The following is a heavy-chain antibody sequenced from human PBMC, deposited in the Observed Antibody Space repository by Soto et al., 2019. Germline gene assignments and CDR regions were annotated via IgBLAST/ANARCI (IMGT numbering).Heavy chain of an antibody. CDR1: GGSISSYY. CDR3: ARDRGPSRSALYYYYYGMDV. Sequence: SETLSLTCTVSGGSISSYYWSWIRQPPGKGLEWIGYIYYSGSTNYNPSLKSRVTISVDTSKNQFSLKLSSVTAADTAAYYCARDRGPSRSALYYYYYGMDVWGQGTTVTVSS. D-gene: IGHD1-26*01. CDR2: IYYSGST. J-gene: IGHJ6*02. V-gene: IGHV4-59*01.